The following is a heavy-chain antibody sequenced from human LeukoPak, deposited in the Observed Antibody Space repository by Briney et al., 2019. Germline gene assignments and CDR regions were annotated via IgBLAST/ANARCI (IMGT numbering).Heavy chain of an antibody. D-gene: IGHD6-6*01. CDR2: IFYTGST. CDR1: GGSISNGNYY. Sequence: SETLSLTCAVSGGSISNGNYYWSWIRQPPGKGLEWIGCIFYTGSTNYSPSLKSRVSISVDTFKNQFSLKLSSVTAADTAVYYCARKYPDHWFDPWGQGTLVTVSS. V-gene: IGHV4-30-4*01. J-gene: IGHJ5*02. CDR3: ARKYPDHWFDP.